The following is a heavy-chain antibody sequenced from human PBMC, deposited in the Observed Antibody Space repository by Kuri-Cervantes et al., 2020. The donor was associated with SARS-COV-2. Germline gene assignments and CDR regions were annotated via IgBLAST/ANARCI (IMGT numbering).Heavy chain of an antibody. CDR3: ARGMDIVVVPAAIEGGGWYYYMDV. J-gene: IGHJ6*03. CDR2: FDPEDGET. D-gene: IGHD2-2*02. V-gene: IGHV1-24*01. CDR1: GYTLTELS. Sequence: ASVKVSCKVSGYTLTELSMHWVRQAPGKGLEWMGGFDPEDGETIYAQKFQGRVTMTEDTSTDTAYMELSSLRSEDTAVYYCARGMDIVVVPAAIEGGGWYYYMDVWGKGTTVTVSS.